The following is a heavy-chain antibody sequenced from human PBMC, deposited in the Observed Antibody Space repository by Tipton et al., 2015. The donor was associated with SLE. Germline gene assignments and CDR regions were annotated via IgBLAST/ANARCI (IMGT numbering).Heavy chain of an antibody. Sequence: TLSLTCAVYGGSLNSGSFIAYYWSWIRQPPGKGLEWIGDIYYTGSTYYNPSLKSRVTLSVDTSKNQFSLRLSSVTAADTAVYYCARGRYFLDYWGQGTLVTVSS. V-gene: IGHV4-61*08. D-gene: IGHD3-9*01. J-gene: IGHJ4*02. CDR1: GGSLNSGSFIAYY. CDR2: IYYTGST. CDR3: ARGRYFLDY.